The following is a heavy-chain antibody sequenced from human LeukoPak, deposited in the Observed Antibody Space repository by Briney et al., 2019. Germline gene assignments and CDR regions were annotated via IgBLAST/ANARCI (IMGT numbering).Heavy chain of an antibody. V-gene: IGHV1-69*01. Sequence: SVKVSCKASGGTFSSYAISWVRQAPGQGLEWMGGIIPIFGTANYAQKFQGRVTITADESTSTAYMELSSLRSEDTAVYYCARGNWGWYYFDYWGQGTLVTVSS. D-gene: IGHD7-27*01. J-gene: IGHJ4*02. CDR2: IIPIFGTA. CDR1: GGTFSSYA. CDR3: ARGNWGWYYFDY.